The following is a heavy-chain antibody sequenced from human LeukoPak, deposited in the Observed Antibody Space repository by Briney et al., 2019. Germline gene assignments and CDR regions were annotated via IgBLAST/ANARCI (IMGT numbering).Heavy chain of an antibody. D-gene: IGHD6-13*01. CDR3: AKESIAAAGSGSVYFDC. J-gene: IGHJ4*02. Sequence: GGSLRLSCAASGFTFSGYAMSWVRQAPGKGLEWVSAISGSGGSTYYADSVKGRFTISRDNSKNTLYLQMNSLRAEDTAVYYCAKESIAAAGSGSVYFDCWGQGILVTVSS. CDR2: ISGSGGST. V-gene: IGHV3-23*01. CDR1: GFTFSGYA.